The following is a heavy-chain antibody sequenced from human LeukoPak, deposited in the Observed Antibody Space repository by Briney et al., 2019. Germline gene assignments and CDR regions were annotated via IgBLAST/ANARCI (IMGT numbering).Heavy chain of an antibody. CDR3: AGEAGEYSSSRVFDC. V-gene: IGHV1-69*05. CDR2: IIPVFGTT. CDR1: GGTFSTYV. D-gene: IGHD6-6*01. J-gene: IGHJ4*02. Sequence: SVKVSCKASGGTFSTYVINWVRQAPGQGLEWMGGIIPVFGTTKYAQTFQGKVTITTDKSTTTVYMELSSLRSEDTAVYYCAGEAGEYSSSRVFDCWGQGTLVTVSS.